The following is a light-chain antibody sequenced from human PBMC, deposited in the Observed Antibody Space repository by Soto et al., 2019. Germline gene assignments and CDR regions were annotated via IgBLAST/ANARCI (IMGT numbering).Light chain of an antibody. Sequence: QSALTQPRSVSGSPGQSVTISCTGTSSDVGGYNYVSWYQQHPGKAPKLMIYDVSKRPSGVPDRFSGSKSFNTASLTISGLQAEDEADYYCCAYAGSYPLIFGGGTKVTVL. V-gene: IGLV2-11*01. CDR2: DVS. CDR3: CAYAGSYPLI. CDR1: SSDVGGYNY. J-gene: IGLJ2*01.